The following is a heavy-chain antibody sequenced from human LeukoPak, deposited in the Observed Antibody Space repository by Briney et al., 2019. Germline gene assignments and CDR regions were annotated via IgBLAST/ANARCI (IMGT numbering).Heavy chain of an antibody. V-gene: IGHV3-48*03. Sequence: GGSLRLSCAASAFTFSSYEMNWVRQAPGRGLEWVSYISSSGSTIYYADSVKGRFTISRDNAKNSLYLQMNSLRAEDTAVYYCARGRKGELIYWGQGTLATVSS. D-gene: IGHD3-16*01. CDR2: ISSSGSTI. CDR1: AFTFSSYE. CDR3: ARGRKGELIY. J-gene: IGHJ4*02.